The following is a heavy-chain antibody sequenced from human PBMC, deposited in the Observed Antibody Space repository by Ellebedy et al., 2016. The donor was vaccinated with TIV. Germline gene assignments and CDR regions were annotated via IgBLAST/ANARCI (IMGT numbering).Heavy chain of an antibody. V-gene: IGHV1-18*01. CDR1: GYTFTSYG. CDR3: ARGARYYYDSSGYPNDY. J-gene: IGHJ4*02. CDR2: ISAYNGNT. Sequence: ASVKVSCKASGYTFTSYGISWVRQAPGQGLEWMGWISAYNGNTNYAQKLQGRVTMTTDTSTSTAYMELRSLRSDDTAVYYCARGARYYYDSSGYPNDYWGQGTLVTVSS. D-gene: IGHD3-22*01.